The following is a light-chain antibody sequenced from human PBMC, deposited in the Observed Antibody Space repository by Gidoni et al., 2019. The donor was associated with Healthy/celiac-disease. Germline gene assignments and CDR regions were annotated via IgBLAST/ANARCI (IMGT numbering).Light chain of an antibody. J-gene: IGLJ2*01. Sequence: SYELTQPPSVSVSPGQTASITCSGDKLGDKYACWYQQKPGQSPVLVIYQDSKRPSGSPERFSVSNSGNTATLTISGTQAMYEADYYCQAWDSSTVVFGGGTKLTVL. CDR2: QDS. CDR3: QAWDSSTVV. V-gene: IGLV3-1*01. CDR1: KLGDKY.